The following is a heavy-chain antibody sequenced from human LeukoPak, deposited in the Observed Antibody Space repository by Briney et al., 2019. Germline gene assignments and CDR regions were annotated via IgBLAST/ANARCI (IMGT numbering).Heavy chain of an antibody. J-gene: IGHJ4*02. D-gene: IGHD2-2*02. CDR1: GFTVSSNY. Sequence: GGSLRLSCAASGFTVSSNYMSWVRQAPGKGLEWVSVIYSGGSTYYADSVKGRFTISRDNSKNTLYLQMNSLRAEDTAVYYCARDCSGTSCYSPGDYWGRGTLVAVSS. V-gene: IGHV3-53*01. CDR2: IYSGGST. CDR3: ARDCSGTSCYSPGDY.